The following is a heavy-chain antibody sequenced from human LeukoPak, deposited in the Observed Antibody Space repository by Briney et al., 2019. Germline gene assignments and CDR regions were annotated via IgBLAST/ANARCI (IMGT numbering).Heavy chain of an antibody. CDR1: GFTLSSNW. CDR3: ARELVVRAGDYFDY. CDR2: INSDGSST. V-gene: IGHV3-74*01. D-gene: IGHD2-2*01. Sequence: PGGSLRLSCAASGFTLSSNWMHWVRQAPGKGLVWVSRINSDGSSTRYADSVKGRFTISRDNAKNTLYLQMNSLRAEDTAVYYCARELVVRAGDYFDYWGQGTLVVVSS. J-gene: IGHJ4*02.